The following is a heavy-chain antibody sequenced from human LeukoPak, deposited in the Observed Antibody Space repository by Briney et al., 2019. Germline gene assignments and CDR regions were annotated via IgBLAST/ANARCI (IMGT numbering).Heavy chain of an antibody. V-gene: IGHV1-3*01. D-gene: IGHD6-19*01. CDR1: GYTFTSYA. CDR2: INAGNGNT. J-gene: IGHJ6*02. Sequence: GASVKVSCKASGYTFTSYAMHWVRQAPGQRLEWMGWINAGNGNTKYSQKFQGRVTITRDTSASTAYMELSSLRSEDTAVYYCARDHSSGWSVGVWGQGTTVTVSS. CDR3: ARDHSSGWSVGV.